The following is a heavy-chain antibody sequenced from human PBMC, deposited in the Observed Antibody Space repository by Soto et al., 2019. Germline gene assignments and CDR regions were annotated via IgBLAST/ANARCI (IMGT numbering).Heavy chain of an antibody. J-gene: IGHJ4*02. CDR2: ISSSSSYI. Sequence: LSLTCAASGFTFSSYSMNWVRQAPGKGLEWVSSISSSSSYIYYADSVKGRFTISRDNAKNSLYLQMNSLRAEDTAVYYCARSRVAAGKYFDYWGQGTLVTVSS. V-gene: IGHV3-21*01. CDR3: ARSRVAAGKYFDY. D-gene: IGHD6-13*01. CDR1: GFTFSSYS.